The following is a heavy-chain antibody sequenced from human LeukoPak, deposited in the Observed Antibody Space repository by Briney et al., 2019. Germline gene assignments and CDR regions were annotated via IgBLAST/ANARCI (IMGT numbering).Heavy chain of an antibody. D-gene: IGHD4-23*01. Sequence: PGGSLRLSCAASGFTFSSSDMSWVRQAPGSGLEWVSSIRHSDSNTYYADSVMGRFTISRDNSKNTLYLQMNSLSGEDTAVYFCAERGNPNVGPQYLEVWGQG. CDR2: IRHSDSNT. CDR1: GFTFSSSD. V-gene: IGHV3-23*05. J-gene: IGHJ6*02. CDR3: AERGNPNVGPQYLEV.